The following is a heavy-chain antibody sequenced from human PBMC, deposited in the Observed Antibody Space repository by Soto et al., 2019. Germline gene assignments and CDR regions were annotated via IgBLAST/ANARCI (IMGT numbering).Heavy chain of an antibody. Sequence: EVQLVESGGGLVQPGGSLRLSCAASGFTFSSYSMNWVRQAPGKGLEWVSYISSSSSTIYYADSVKGRFTISRDNAKNSLYLQMNSLRDEDTAVYYCARDTDWGYQTYYYYGMDVWGQGTTVTVSS. V-gene: IGHV3-48*02. D-gene: IGHD7-27*01. J-gene: IGHJ6*02. CDR1: GFTFSSYS. CDR3: ARDTDWGYQTYYYYGMDV. CDR2: ISSSSSTI.